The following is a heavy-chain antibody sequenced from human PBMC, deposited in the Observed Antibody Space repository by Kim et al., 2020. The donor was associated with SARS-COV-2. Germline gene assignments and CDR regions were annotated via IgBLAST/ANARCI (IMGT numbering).Heavy chain of an antibody. CDR3: ARDYNGYNLFDY. CDR1: GFTFSSYE. Sequence: GGSLRLSCAASGFTFSSYEMNWVRQAPGKGLEWVSYISSSGSTIYYADSVKGRFTISRDNAKNSLYLQMNSLRAEDTAVYYCARDYNGYNLFDYWGQGTLVTVSS. D-gene: IGHD5-12*01. CDR2: ISSSGSTI. V-gene: IGHV3-48*03. J-gene: IGHJ4*02.